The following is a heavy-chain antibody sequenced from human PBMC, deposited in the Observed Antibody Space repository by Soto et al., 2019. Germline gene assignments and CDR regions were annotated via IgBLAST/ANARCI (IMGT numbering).Heavy chain of an antibody. D-gene: IGHD1-1*01. CDR1: GFTFDTDG. Sequence: PGGSQRLSCVASGFTFDTDGIHWVRPAPGRGLQWVALIAYEGSNTYYADSVRGRFTISRDNSKNTLYLQMNTLRPEDTGLYYCARVTPGNNLYYFSGLDFWGQGTSVTVSS. V-gene: IGHV3-30-3*01. CDR3: ARVTPGNNLYYFSGLDF. J-gene: IGHJ6*02. CDR2: IAYEGSNT.